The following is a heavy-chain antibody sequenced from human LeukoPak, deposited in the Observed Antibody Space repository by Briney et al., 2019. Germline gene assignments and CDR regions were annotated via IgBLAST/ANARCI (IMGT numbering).Heavy chain of an antibody. CDR1: GFTFSSYA. V-gene: IGHV3-23*01. Sequence: GGSLRLSCAASGFTFSSYAMSWVRQAPGKGLEWVSVIGSGGAPTYYADSVKGRSTISRDNSKNTLYLQMSSLRVEDTAVYYCAKRVVVAGTSYYFDYWGQGTLVTVAS. D-gene: IGHD6-19*01. J-gene: IGHJ4*02. CDR2: IGSGGAPT. CDR3: AKRVVVAGTSYYFDY.